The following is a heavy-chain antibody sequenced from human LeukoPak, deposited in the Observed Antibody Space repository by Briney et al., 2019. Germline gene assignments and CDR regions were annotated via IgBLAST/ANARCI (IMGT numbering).Heavy chain of an antibody. J-gene: IGHJ3*02. CDR1: GGSISSYY. CDR2: IYTSGST. Sequence: SETLSLTCTVSGGSISSYYWSWIRQPAGKGLEWIGRIYTSGSTNYNPSLKSRVTMSVDTSKSQFSLKLSSVTAADTAVYYCARDSYDSSGYYYFNPADAFDIWGQGTMVTVSS. V-gene: IGHV4-4*07. CDR3: ARDSYDSSGYYYFNPADAFDI. D-gene: IGHD3-22*01.